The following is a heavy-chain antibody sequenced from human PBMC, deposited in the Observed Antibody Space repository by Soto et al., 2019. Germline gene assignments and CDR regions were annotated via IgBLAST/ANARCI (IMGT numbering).Heavy chain of an antibody. CDR1: GDSVSSNSAA. CDR3: AREGADSSSYYYYGMDV. V-gene: IGHV6-1*01. CDR2: TYYRSKWYN. Sequence: PSQTLSLTCAISGDSVSSNSAAWNWIRQSPSRGLEWLGRTYYRSKWYNNYAVSVKSRITTNPDTSKNQFSLQLNSVTPEDTAVYYCAREGADSSSYYYYGMDVWGQGTTVTVSS. D-gene: IGHD6-19*01. J-gene: IGHJ6*02.